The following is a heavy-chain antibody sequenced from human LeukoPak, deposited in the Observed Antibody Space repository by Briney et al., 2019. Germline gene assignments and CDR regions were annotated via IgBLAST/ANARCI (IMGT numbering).Heavy chain of an antibody. CDR1: GYTFTSYA. J-gene: IGHJ6*02. CDR3: AKYSSGRPHYYYYGMDV. Sequence: ASVKVSCKASGYTFTSYAMNWVRQAPGQGLEWMGWINTNTGNPTYAQGFTGRFVFSLDTSVSTAYLQICSLKAEDTAVYYCAKYSSGRPHYYYYGMDVWGQGTTVIVSS. CDR2: INTNTGNP. V-gene: IGHV7-4-1*01. D-gene: IGHD6-19*01.